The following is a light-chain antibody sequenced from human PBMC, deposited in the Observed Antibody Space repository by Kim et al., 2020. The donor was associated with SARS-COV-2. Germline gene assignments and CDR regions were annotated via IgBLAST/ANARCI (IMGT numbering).Light chain of an antibody. CDR2: QDS. Sequence: SYELTQPPSVSVSPGQTASITCSGDKLGDKYACWYQQKPGQSPVLVIYQDSKRPSGIPERFSGSNSGNTATPTISGTQAMDEADYYCQAWDSSRVFG. J-gene: IGLJ3*02. V-gene: IGLV3-1*01. CDR3: QAWDSSRV. CDR1: KLGDKY.